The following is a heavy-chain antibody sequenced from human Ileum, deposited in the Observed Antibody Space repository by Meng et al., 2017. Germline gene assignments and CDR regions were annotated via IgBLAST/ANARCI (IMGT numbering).Heavy chain of an antibody. Sequence: VHLQASGQGLFTPSVTVPRTCAASVGSIDSNNWWTWIRQPPGQGLEWIGEVNHNGTTHYNPSLQRRVTISIDNSKNRFSLRLNSVTAADTAIYYCARADYVRYFDRWGRGTLVTVSS. CDR2: VNHNGTT. CDR3: ARADYVRYFDR. V-gene: IGHV4-4*02. D-gene: IGHD3-10*02. CDR1: VGSIDSNNW. J-gene: IGHJ2*01.